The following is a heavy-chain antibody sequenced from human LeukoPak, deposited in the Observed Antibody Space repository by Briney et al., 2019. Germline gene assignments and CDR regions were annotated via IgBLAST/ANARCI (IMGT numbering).Heavy chain of an antibody. J-gene: IGHJ4*01. CDR1: GYSFTSFW. Sequence: GESLKISCKGSGYSFTSFWVGWVGQMPGKGLEWMGIIYLGDSDTRFSPSLQGQATTPAATSTRPACLKWSSLKPSAPVMYSCASVDTAMAPFDYWGQGTLVTVSS. CDR2: IYLGDSDT. V-gene: IGHV5-51*01. CDR3: ASVDTAMAPFDY. D-gene: IGHD5-18*01.